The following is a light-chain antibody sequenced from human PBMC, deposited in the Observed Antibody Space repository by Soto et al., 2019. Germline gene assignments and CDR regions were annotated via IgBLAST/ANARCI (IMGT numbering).Light chain of an antibody. V-gene: IGLV2-14*01. Sequence: QSVLTQPASVSGSPGQAITISCTGTSSDVGGYNYVSWYQQHPGKAPKLMIYEVSNRPSRVSDRFSGSKSGNTASLTISGLQAEDEADYYCTSYTSSSTPVFGTGTKLTVL. CDR1: SSDVGGYNY. J-gene: IGLJ1*01. CDR2: EVS. CDR3: TSYTSSSTPV.